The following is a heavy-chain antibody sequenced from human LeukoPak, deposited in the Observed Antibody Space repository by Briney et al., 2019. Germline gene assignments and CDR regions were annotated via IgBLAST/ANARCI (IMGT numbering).Heavy chain of an antibody. D-gene: IGHD3-22*01. CDR2: IYYSGST. CDR1: GGSISSYY. J-gene: IGHJ4*02. CDR3: ARLPDYYDSSGYHFDY. Sequence: SETLSLTCTVSGGSISSYYWSWIRQPPGKGLEWIGYIYYSGSTNYNPSLKSRVTISVDTSKNQFSLKLSSVTAADTAVYYCARLPDYYDSSGYHFDYWGQGTLVTVSS. V-gene: IGHV4-59*08.